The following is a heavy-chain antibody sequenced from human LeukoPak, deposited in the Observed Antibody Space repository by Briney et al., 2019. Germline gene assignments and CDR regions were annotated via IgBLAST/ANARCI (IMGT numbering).Heavy chain of an antibody. CDR3: ARHSVRLRTFSAFDI. CDR2: VSYGGNT. Sequence: PSETLSLTCTVSGGSVRSTNYYWALIRQSPGKELEWIGTVSYGGNTYYHPSLQSRVTISVDISKSQLSLKLTSVTAADTAVYFCARHSVRLRTFSAFDIWGQGTMVTVSS. J-gene: IGHJ3*02. CDR1: GGSVRSTNYY. D-gene: IGHD4-17*01. V-gene: IGHV4-39*01.